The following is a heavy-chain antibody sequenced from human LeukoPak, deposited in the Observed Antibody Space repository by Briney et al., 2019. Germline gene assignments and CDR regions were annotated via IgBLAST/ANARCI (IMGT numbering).Heavy chain of an antibody. CDR2: ISSSSSTI. J-gene: IGHJ4*02. Sequence: GGSLRLSCAASGFTFSSYTMNWVRQAPGKGLEWVSYISSSSSTIYYADSVKGRFTISRDNAKNSLYLQMNSLRDEDTAVYYCGRDRSSSSRFDNWGQGTLVTVSS. CDR1: GFTFSSYT. D-gene: IGHD6-13*01. CDR3: GRDRSSSSRFDN. V-gene: IGHV3-48*02.